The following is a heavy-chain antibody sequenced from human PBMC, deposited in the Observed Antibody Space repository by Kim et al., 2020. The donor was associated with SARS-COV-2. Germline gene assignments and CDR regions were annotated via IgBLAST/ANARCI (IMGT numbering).Heavy chain of an antibody. J-gene: IGHJ4*02. V-gene: IGHV3-30*03. CDR2: ISYDGSNK. Sequence: GGSLRLSCAASGFTFSSYGMHWVRQAPGKGLEWVAVISYDGSNKYYADSVKGRFTISRDNSKNTLYLQMNSLRAEDTAVYYCARVLGIAAAGDYWGQGTLVTVSS. CDR3: ARVLGIAAAGDY. CDR1: GFTFSSYG. D-gene: IGHD6-13*01.